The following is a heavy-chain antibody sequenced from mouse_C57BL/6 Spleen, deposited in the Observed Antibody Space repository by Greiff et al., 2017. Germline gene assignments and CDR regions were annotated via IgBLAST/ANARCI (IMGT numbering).Heavy chain of an antibody. CDR2: INPNYGTT. J-gene: IGHJ4*01. CDR1: GYSFTDYN. V-gene: IGHV1-39*01. CDR3: ARSGDSSGYYAMDY. Sequence: EVKLMESGPELVKPGASVKISCKASGYSFTDYNMNWVKQSNGKSLEWIGVINPNYGTTSYNQKFKGKATLTVDQSSSTAYMQLNSLTSEDSAVYYCARSGDSSGYYAMDYWGQGTSVTVSS. D-gene: IGHD3-2*02.